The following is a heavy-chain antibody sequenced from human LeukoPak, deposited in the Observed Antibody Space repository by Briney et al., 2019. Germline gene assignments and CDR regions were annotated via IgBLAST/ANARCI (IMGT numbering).Heavy chain of an antibody. D-gene: IGHD6-25*01. CDR2: ISGSGGST. CDR3: AKDPIAAGQYYYYGMDV. J-gene: IGHJ6*02. CDR1: GFTFRNSA. Sequence: GGSLRLSCAASGFTFRNSAMSWVRQAPGKGLEWVSAISGSGGSTYYADSVKGRFTISRDNSKNTLYLQMNSLRAEDTAVYYCAKDPIAAGQYYYYGMDVWGQGTTVTVSS. V-gene: IGHV3-23*01.